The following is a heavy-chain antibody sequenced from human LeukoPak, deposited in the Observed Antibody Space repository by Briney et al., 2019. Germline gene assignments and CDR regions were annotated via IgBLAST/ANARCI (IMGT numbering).Heavy chain of an antibody. Sequence: PGGSLRLPCAVSGFTFSSYAMNWVRQAPGKGLGWVSGISGSGAGTYYADSVKGRFTISRDNSKNTLYLQMNSLRAEDTAVYYCAKMVREFYTISYYFDYWGQGTLVTVSS. J-gene: IGHJ4*02. V-gene: IGHV3-23*01. CDR3: AKMVREFYTISYYFDY. D-gene: IGHD2-8*01. CDR1: GFTFSSYA. CDR2: ISGSGAGT.